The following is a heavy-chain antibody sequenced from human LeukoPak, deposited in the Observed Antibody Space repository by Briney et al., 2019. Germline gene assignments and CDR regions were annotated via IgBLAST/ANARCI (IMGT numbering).Heavy chain of an antibody. CDR2: IIPMVGVS. CDR3: ALLWFGGNWFDP. V-gene: IGHV1-69*02. D-gene: IGHD3-10*01. Sequence: ASVNVSCKASGGSFSSYTITWVRQAPGQGLEWMGRIIPMVGVSKYAENFQGRVTITADKSTNTAYMEMSSLRSEDTAIYYCALLWFGGNWFDPWGQGTLVTVSS. CDR1: GGSFSSYT. J-gene: IGHJ5*02.